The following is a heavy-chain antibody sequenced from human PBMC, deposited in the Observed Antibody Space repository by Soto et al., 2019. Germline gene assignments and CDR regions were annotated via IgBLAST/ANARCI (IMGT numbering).Heavy chain of an antibody. Sequence: QVQLVQSGAEVKKPGASVKVSCKASGYTFTSYGISWVRQAPGQGLEWMGWISAYNGNTNYAQKLQGRVTMTTDTSTRTAYMEVRSLRSAGTDVYYCASKDGDYVRNFDFWGQGTMVTVSS. J-gene: IGHJ4*02. CDR3: ASKDGDYVRNFDF. CDR2: ISAYNGNT. D-gene: IGHD4-17*01. V-gene: IGHV1-18*01. CDR1: GYTFTSYG.